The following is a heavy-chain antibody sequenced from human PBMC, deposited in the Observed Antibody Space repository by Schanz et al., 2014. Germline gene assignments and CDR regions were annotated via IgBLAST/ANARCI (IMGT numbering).Heavy chain of an antibody. D-gene: IGHD2-2*01. Sequence: QVQLVQSGAEVKKPGASVKVSCKASGYTFSSYGITWVRQAPGQGLEWMGWINVGNGNMKYSQKFQGRVTITRDTSASTAYMELTSLRSEDTALYYCARGTMPGTFDIWGQGTMVTVSS. J-gene: IGHJ3*02. CDR2: INVGNGNM. CDR3: ARGTMPGTFDI. CDR1: GYTFSSYG. V-gene: IGHV1-18*01.